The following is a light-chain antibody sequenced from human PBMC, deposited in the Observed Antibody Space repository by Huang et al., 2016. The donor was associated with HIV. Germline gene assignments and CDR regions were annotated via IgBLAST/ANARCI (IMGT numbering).Light chain of an antibody. CDR1: QSVSID. Sequence: EIVMTQSPATLSVSPGERVTLSCRASQSVSIDLAWYQQKPGQAPRLVIYGSSTRATGIPTRFRGSGSGTEFTLTISSLQSEDFAVYYCQQYNNWTPLTFGGGTKVEIK. CDR2: GSS. V-gene: IGKV3-15*01. J-gene: IGKJ4*01. CDR3: QQYNNWTPLT.